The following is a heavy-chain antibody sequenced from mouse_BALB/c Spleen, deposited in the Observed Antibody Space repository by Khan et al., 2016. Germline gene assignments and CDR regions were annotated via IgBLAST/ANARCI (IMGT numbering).Heavy chain of an antibody. J-gene: IGHJ3*01. CDR2: IDPANGNP. V-gene: IGHV14-3*02. CDR3: AGSPVDDDGGFDY. Sequence: VQLQQSGAELVKPGASVKLSCTASGFNIKDTYMHWVKQRPEQGLEWIGRIDPANGNPKYDPKFQGKATITADTSSNTAYLQLSSLTSEDTAASYCAGSPVDDDGGFDYWGQGTLVTVSA. D-gene: IGHD2-4*01. CDR1: GFNIKDTY.